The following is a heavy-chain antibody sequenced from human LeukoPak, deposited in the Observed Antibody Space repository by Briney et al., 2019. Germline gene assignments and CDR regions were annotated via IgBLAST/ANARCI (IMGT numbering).Heavy chain of an antibody. Sequence: SETLSLTCAVYGGSFSGYYWSWIRQPPGKGLEWIGEINHSGSTNYNPSLKSRVTISVDTSKNQFSLKLSSVTAADTAVYYCAGDSPYCSGGSCYPRRAFDIWGQGTMVTVSS. J-gene: IGHJ3*02. V-gene: IGHV4-34*09. CDR1: GGSFSGYY. CDR3: AGDSPYCSGGSCYPRRAFDI. CDR2: INHSGST. D-gene: IGHD2-15*01.